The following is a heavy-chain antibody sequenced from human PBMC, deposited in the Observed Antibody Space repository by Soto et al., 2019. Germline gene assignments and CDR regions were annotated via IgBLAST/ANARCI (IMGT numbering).Heavy chain of an antibody. CDR2: IFYSGST. J-gene: IGHJ3*02. V-gene: IGHV4-59*08. CDR3: ARRYGLAFDI. Sequence: QVQLQESGPGLVKPSETLSLTCTVSGGSINNYYWSWIRQPPGKGLELTGYIFYSGSTNYNPSLKSRVTIPLDPSKTQFSLSLSSVTAAATGVYYRARRYGLAFDIWGQGTMVTAAS. D-gene: IGHD4-17*01. CDR1: GGSINNYY.